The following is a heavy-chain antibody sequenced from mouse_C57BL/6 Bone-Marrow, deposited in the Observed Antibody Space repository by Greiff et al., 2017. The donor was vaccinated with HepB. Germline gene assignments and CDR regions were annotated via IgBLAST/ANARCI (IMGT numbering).Heavy chain of an antibody. CDR3: ARSDYGSSSYWYFDV. Sequence: QVQLQQSGAELARPGASVKLSCKASGYTFTSYGISWVKQRTGQGLGWIGEIYPRSGNTYYNEKFKGKATLTADKSSSTAYMELRSLTSEDSAVYFCARSDYGSSSYWYFDVWGTGTTVTVSS. J-gene: IGHJ1*03. D-gene: IGHD1-1*01. V-gene: IGHV1-81*01. CDR2: IYPRSGNT. CDR1: GYTFTSYG.